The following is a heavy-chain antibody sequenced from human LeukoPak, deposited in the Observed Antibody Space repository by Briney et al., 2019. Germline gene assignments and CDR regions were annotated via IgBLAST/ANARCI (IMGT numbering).Heavy chain of an antibody. CDR2: INHSGST. D-gene: IGHD3-3*01. V-gene: IGHV4-34*01. Sequence: SETLSLTCAVYGGSFSGYYWSWIRQPPGKGLEWIGEINHSGSTNYNPSLKSRVTISVDKSKNQFSLKLSSVTAADTAVYYCARHDFWSGYKSVFDYWGQGTLVTVSS. CDR3: ARHDFWSGYKSVFDY. J-gene: IGHJ4*02. CDR1: GGSFSGYY.